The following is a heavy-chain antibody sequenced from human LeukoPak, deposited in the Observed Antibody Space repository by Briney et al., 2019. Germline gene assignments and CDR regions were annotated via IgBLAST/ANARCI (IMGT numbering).Heavy chain of an antibody. CDR1: GFTFSSYS. CDR2: ISSSSSYI. Sequence: GGSLRLSCAASGFTFSSYSMNWVRQAPGKGLEWVSSISSSSSYIYYADSVKGRFTISRDNAKNSLYLQMNSLRAEDTAVYYCAKRVGATAYFQHWGQGTLVTVSS. V-gene: IGHV3-21*01. D-gene: IGHD1-26*01. J-gene: IGHJ1*01. CDR3: AKRVGATAYFQH.